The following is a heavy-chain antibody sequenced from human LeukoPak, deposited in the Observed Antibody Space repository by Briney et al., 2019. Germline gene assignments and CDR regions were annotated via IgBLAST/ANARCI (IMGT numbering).Heavy chain of an antibody. D-gene: IGHD1-1*01. CDR3: ARPRPYNWNDETGYYFDY. CDR1: GYSFTSYW. Sequence: GESLKISCKGSGYSFTSYWIGWVRQMPGKGLEWMGIIYPGDSDTRYSPSFQGQVTISADKSISTAYLQWSSLKASDTAMYYCARPRPYNWNDETGYYFDYWGQGTLVTVSS. CDR2: IYPGDSDT. V-gene: IGHV5-51*01. J-gene: IGHJ4*02.